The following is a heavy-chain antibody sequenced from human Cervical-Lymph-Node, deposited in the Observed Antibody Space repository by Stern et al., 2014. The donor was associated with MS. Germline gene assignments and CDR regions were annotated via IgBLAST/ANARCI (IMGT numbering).Heavy chain of an antibody. J-gene: IGHJ5*02. CDR1: GFSLSTSGMC. CDR2: IDWNDAK. Sequence: QITLKESVPALVKPTQTLTLTCTFSGFSLSTSGMCVSWLRQPPGKALEWLALIDWNDAKSYSTSLKTKLTISKDAPKNQVVLTMTNMDPVDTATYYCARMVLADNWFDPWGQGTLVTVSS. CDR3: ARMVLADNWFDP. D-gene: IGHD4/OR15-4a*01. V-gene: IGHV2-70*01.